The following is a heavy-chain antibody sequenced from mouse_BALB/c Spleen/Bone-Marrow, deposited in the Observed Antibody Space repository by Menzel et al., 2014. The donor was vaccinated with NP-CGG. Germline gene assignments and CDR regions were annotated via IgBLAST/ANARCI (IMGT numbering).Heavy chain of an antibody. CDR1: GFNIKDTY. V-gene: IGHV14-3*02. J-gene: IGHJ4*01. D-gene: IGHD4-1*01. Sequence: VQLQQSGAELVKPGASVKLSCTASGFNIKDTYMHWVKQRPEQGLEWIGRIDPANGNTKYDPKFQGKATITADTSSNTAYPQLSSLTSEDTAVYYCARWEYYAMDYWGQGTSATVSS. CDR2: IDPANGNT. CDR3: ARWEYYAMDY.